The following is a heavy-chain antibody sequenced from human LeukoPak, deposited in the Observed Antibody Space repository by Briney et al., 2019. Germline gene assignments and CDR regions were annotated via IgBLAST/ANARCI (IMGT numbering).Heavy chain of an antibody. J-gene: IGHJ3*02. CDR3: ARDNRGYAFDI. V-gene: IGHV3-13*01. Sequence: SGGSLRLSCAASGFTFSSYDMHWVRQATGKGLEWVSAIGTAGDTYYPGSVKGRFTISRENAKNSLYLQMNSLRAGDTAVYYCARDNRGYAFDIWGQGTMVTVSS. CDR2: IGTAGDT. CDR1: GFTFSSYD.